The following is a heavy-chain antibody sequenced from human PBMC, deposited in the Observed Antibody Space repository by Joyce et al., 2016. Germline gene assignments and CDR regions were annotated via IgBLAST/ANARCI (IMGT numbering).Heavy chain of an antibody. V-gene: IGHV3-49*03. CDR2: MRSKSGGGTT. CDR3: CRMEYEWNNGWEFRFDP. D-gene: IGHD1/OR15-1a*01. Sequence: EVQLVESGGGLVQPGRSLRLSCTSSGFTFGDYAMSWFRQAPGKGLEWVGFMRSKSGGGTTQYAASVKGRVTISTDDSESIAHLQMNSLKTEDTALYYCCRMEYEWNNGWEFRFDPWGQGTLVTVSS. J-gene: IGHJ5*02. CDR1: GFTFGDYA.